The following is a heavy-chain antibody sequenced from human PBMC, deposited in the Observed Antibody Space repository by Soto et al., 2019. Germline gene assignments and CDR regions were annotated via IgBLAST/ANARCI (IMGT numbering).Heavy chain of an antibody. CDR1: GGTFSSYA. V-gene: IGHV1-69*13. CDR2: IIPIFGTA. J-gene: IGHJ4*02. Sequence: RASVKVSCKASGGTFSSYAISWVRQAPGQGLEWMGGIIPIFGTANYAQKFQGRVTITADESTSTAYMELSSLRSEDTAVYYCARGSRRDGYTKIDYWGQGTLVTVSS. CDR3: ARGSRRDGYTKIDY. D-gene: IGHD5-12*01.